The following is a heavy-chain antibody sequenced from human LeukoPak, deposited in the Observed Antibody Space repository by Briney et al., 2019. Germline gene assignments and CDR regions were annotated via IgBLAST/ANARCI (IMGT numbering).Heavy chain of an antibody. CDR1: GFTFSSYW. CDR2: IKQDGSEK. Sequence: GGXXXXSCAXSGFTFSSYWXSWVRRAPGKGLXWVANIKQDGSEKYYVDSVKGRFTISRDNAKNSLYMQMNSLRAEDTAVYYCARDGCSGGSCQTDYWGQGTLVTVSS. J-gene: IGHJ4*02. D-gene: IGHD2-15*01. V-gene: IGHV3-7*01. CDR3: ARDGCSGGSCQTDY.